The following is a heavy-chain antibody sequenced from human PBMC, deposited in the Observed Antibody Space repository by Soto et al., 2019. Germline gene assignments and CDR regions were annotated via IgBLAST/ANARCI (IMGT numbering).Heavy chain of an antibody. V-gene: IGHV3-30*03. Sequence: ESWGGVVQPGGSLRLSCAASGFTFSASVKHWVRQAPGKGLEWMAILSYGAKNKYYADSVKGRFTISRDISESTLYLQMDSLRTEDTAVYYCVREEFEDGRGHFTNWGQGTLVSVSS. CDR1: GFTFSASV. D-gene: IGHD3-3*01. J-gene: IGHJ4*02. CDR2: LSYGAKNK. CDR3: VREEFEDGRGHFTN.